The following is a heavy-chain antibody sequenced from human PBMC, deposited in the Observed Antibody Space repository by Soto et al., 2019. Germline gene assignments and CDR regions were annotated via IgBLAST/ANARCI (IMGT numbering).Heavy chain of an antibody. CDR2: MSPNTGTI. D-gene: IGHD1-20*01. CDR1: GYTFTSYD. Sequence: ASVKVSCKASGYTFTSYDINWARQATGQGPEWMGWMSPNTGTIVYAQKFQGRVTMTRNTSTSTAYMTLSSLRSEDTAVYYCARDRPGIKTYEAFDIWGQGTTVTVSS. V-gene: IGHV1-8*01. J-gene: IGHJ3*02. CDR3: ARDRPGIKTYEAFDI.